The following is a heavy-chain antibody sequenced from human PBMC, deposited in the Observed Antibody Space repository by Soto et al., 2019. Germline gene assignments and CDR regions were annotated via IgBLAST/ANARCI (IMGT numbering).Heavy chain of an antibody. J-gene: IGHJ6*02. Sequence: EVQLVESGGGLVQPGGSLRLSCAASGFTFSSYSMNWVRQAPGKGLEWVSYISSSSSTIYYADSVKGRFTISRDNAKNSLYLQMNSLRDEDTAVYYCARETYSYGYYYYYGMAVWGQGTTVTVSS. CDR2: ISSSSSTI. CDR3: ARETYSYGYYYYYGMAV. D-gene: IGHD5-18*01. V-gene: IGHV3-48*02. CDR1: GFTFSSYS.